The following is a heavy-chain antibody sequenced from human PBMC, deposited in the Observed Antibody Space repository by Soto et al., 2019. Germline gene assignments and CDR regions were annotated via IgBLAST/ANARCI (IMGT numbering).Heavy chain of an antibody. J-gene: IGHJ6*02. CDR1: GYTFTGYY. CDR2: INPNSGGT. V-gene: IGHV1-2*02. CDR3: AKGGAIVAAGTRVYLYNAMDV. D-gene: IGHD1-26*01. Sequence: ASVKVSFKASGYTFTGYYRHWVRQAPGQGLAWMGWINPNSGGTNYAQRFQGRVTMNRDTSIGTAYMELRGLTSDDTAEYYCAKGGAIVAAGTRVYLYNAMDVWGQGTTVTVSS.